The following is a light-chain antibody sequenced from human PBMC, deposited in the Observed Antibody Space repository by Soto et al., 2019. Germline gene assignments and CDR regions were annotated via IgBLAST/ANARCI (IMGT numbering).Light chain of an antibody. CDR1: SSNIGSYS. J-gene: IGLJ2*01. CDR2: ENY. V-gene: IGLV1-51*02. CDR3: GAWDGSLTGGV. Sequence: QSVLTQPPPVSAAPGQKVTISCSGSSSNIGSYSVSWYQQLPGTAPKLLIYENYERPSGIPDRFSGSKSGTSATLGITGLQTGDEADYYCGAWDGSLTGGVFGGGTKVTVL.